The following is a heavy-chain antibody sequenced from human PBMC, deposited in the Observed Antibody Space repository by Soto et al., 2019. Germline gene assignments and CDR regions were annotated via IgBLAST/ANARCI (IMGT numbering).Heavy chain of an antibody. Sequence: EVQLLESGGDLAQPGGSLRLSCAASGFTFSDYAMTWVRQAPGKGLEWGSAISVSGGNTYYADSGKGRFTISSDNSSNTLYLEMNSLRAEDTAVYYFAKDRYGQVADYVNSWGLGTLVTVSS. J-gene: IGHJ4*02. CDR3: AKDRYGQVADYVNS. V-gene: IGHV3-23*01. CDR2: ISVSGGNT. CDR1: GFTFSDYA. D-gene: IGHD6-19*01.